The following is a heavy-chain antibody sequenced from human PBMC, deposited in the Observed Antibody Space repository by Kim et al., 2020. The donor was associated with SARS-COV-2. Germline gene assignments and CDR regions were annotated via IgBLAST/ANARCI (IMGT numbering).Heavy chain of an antibody. J-gene: IGHJ2*01. CDR1: GGTFSSYA. Sequence: SVKVSCKASGGTFSSYAISWVRQAPGQGLEWMGGIIPIFGTANYAQKFQGRVTITADESTSTAYMELSSLRSEDTAVYYCASPEPGYSSSMNYWYFDLWGRGTLVTVSS. V-gene: IGHV1-69*13. D-gene: IGHD6-13*01. CDR2: IIPIFGTA. CDR3: ASPEPGYSSSMNYWYFDL.